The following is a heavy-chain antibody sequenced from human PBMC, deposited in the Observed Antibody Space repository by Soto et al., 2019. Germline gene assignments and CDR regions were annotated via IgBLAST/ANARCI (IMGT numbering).Heavy chain of an antibody. J-gene: IGHJ5*02. V-gene: IGHV3-13*01. CDR1: GFTFIRYD. Sequence: GGSLKLSCPASGFTFIRYDMHWVRPATGKGLEWVSAIGTIRDTYYLDSVKGRFTIPRENAKNSVYLQMNSLRAGDTAVYYCARGRSNQYESSPPPKFDPWGRGNLVTVSS. CDR2: IGTIRDT. D-gene: IGHD2-8*01. CDR3: ARGRSNQYESSPPPKFDP.